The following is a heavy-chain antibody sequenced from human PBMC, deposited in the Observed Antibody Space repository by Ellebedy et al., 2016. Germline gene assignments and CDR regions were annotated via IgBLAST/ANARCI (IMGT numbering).Heavy chain of an antibody. CDR2: ISAYNGNT. D-gene: IGHD2-2*01. J-gene: IGHJ4*02. Sequence: ASVKVSCKASGYTFTSYGITWVRQAPGQGLEWMGWISAYNGNTNYAQKVQGRVTMTTDTSTSTAYMDLRSLRSDDTAVYFCARDCSSTNCYYYFDYWGQGTLVTVSS. CDR1: GYTFTSYG. CDR3: ARDCSSTNCYYYFDY. V-gene: IGHV1-18*01.